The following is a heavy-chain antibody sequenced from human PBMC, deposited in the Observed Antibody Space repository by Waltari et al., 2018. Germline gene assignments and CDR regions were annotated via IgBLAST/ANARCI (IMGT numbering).Heavy chain of an antibody. V-gene: IGHV4-34*01. CDR2: INHSGST. Sequence: QVQLQQWGAGLLKPSETLSLTCAVYGGSFSGYYWSWIRQPPGKGLGGLGEINHSGSTNTTPSLKSRITISVDTSKNQFSRKLGSVTAADTAVYYCARGRGITIFGVVIIPDYYFDYWGQGTLVTVSS. J-gene: IGHJ4*02. D-gene: IGHD3-3*01. CDR3: ARGRGITIFGVVIIPDYYFDY. CDR1: GGSFSGYY.